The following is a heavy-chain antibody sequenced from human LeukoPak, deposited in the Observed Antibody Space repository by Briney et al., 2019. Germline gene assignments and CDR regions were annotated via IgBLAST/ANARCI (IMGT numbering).Heavy chain of an antibody. Sequence: GGSLRLSCAASGFTFSSYEMNWVRQAPGKGLEWVSYISSSGSTIYYADSVKGRFTISRDNAKNSLYLQMNSLRAEDTAVYYCARDQVVDAFDIWGQGTMVTVSS. V-gene: IGHV3-48*03. D-gene: IGHD2-15*01. J-gene: IGHJ3*02. CDR3: ARDQVVDAFDI. CDR1: GFTFSSYE. CDR2: ISSSGSTI.